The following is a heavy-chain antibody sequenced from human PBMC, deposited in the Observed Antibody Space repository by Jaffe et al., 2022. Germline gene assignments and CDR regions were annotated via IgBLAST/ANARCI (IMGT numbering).Heavy chain of an antibody. V-gene: IGHV1-69*02. D-gene: IGHD3-22*01. CDR1: GGTFSSYT. CDR3: TVERDSSGYYSLDY. CDR2: IIPILGIA. Sequence: QVQLVQSGAEVKKPGSSVKVSCKASGGTFSSYTISWVRQAPGQGLEWMGRIIPILGIANYAQKFQGRVTITADKSTSTAYMELSSLRSEDTAVYYCTVERDSSGYYSLDYWGQGTLVTVSS. J-gene: IGHJ4*02.